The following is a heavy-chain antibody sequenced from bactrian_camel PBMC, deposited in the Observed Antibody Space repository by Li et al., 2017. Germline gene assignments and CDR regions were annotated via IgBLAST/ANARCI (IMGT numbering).Heavy chain of an antibody. CDR2: IRSDCGD. J-gene: IGHJ4*01. D-gene: IGHD1*01. V-gene: IGHV3S53*01. Sequence: QVQLVESGGGSVRPGESLTLSCIAPGLTSNNCHMDWFRQAAGKQREWVALIRSDCGDIYTPAVKGRFTISRDQAKDTVYLQMNMLNYEDTAMYFCKARGLGSCNLGSFGQGTQVTVS. CDR1: GLTSNNCH.